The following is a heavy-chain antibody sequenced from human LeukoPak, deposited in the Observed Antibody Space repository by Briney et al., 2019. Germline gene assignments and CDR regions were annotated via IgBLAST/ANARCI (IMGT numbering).Heavy chain of an antibody. CDR3: ASYSSTWPNYYFDY. D-gene: IGHD6-13*01. CDR2: ISDSGST. Sequence: SETLSLTCTVSGGSITSYYWNWIRQPPGKGLEWIGYISDSGSTIYNPSLKSRVTISADTSKNQFFLKLSSVTAADTAVYFCASYSSTWPNYYFDYWGQGILVTVSS. V-gene: IGHV4-59*08. J-gene: IGHJ4*02. CDR1: GGSITSYY.